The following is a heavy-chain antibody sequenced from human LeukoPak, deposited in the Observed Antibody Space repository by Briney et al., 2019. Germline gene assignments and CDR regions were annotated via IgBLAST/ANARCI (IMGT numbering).Heavy chain of an antibody. J-gene: IGHJ5*02. D-gene: IGHD5-18*01. CDR1: GFTFSSYW. CDR3: TRVLYTAMYGYCDA. Sequence: GGSLRLSCAASGFTFSSYWMHWVRQAPGKGLVWVSRINSDGSSTSYADSVKGRFTISRDNAKNTLYLQMNSLRAEDTAVYYCTRVLYTAMYGYCDAWGQGTLVIVSS. V-gene: IGHV3-74*01. CDR2: INSDGSST.